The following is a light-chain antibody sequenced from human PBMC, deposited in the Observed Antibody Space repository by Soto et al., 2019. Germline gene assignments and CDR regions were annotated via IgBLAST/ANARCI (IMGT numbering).Light chain of an antibody. CDR3: QQSASSPYT. V-gene: IGKV3-20*01. CDR1: QSISSSY. CDR2: SAT. J-gene: IGKJ5*01. Sequence: EVVLMQSPGPLSLSPGERATLSCRASQSISSSYLAWYQHKPGQAPRLLIYSATSRATGIPDRFSGSGSGTDFTLTISRLETEDFAVYYCQQSASSPYTFGQGTRLDI.